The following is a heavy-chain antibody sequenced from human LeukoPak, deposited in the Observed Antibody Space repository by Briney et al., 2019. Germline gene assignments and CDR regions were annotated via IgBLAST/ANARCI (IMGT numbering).Heavy chain of an antibody. CDR1: GASMSGYY. Sequence: SETLSLTCNVSGASMSGYYWSWFQQPPGKGLEWIAYIYYSGSTKYNPSLKSRVTASLDMSRNQFSLNLSPATAADTAVYYCARGGDSGDFDYWGQGTLVTVSS. CDR3: ARGGDSGDFDY. CDR2: IYYSGST. V-gene: IGHV4-59*01. J-gene: IGHJ4*02. D-gene: IGHD5-12*01.